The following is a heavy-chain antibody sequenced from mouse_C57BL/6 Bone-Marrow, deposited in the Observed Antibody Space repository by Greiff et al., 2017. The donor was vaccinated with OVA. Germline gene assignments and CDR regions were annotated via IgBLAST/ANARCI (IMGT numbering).Heavy chain of an antibody. Sequence: EVMLVESEGGLVQPGSSMKLSCTASGFTFSDYYMAWVRQVPEKGLEWVANINYDGSSTYYLDSLKSRFIISRDNAKNILYLQMSSLKSEDTATYYCARDGGRATVVAKDWYFDVWGTGTTVTVSS. CDR3: ARDGGRATVVAKDWYFDV. V-gene: IGHV5-16*01. D-gene: IGHD1-1*01. CDR1: GFTFSDYY. J-gene: IGHJ1*03. CDR2: INYDGSST.